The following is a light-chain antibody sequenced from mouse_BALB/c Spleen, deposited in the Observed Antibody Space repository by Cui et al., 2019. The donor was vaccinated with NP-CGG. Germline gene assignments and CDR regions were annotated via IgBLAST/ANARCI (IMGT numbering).Light chain of an antibody. J-gene: IGLJ1*01. V-gene: IGLV1*01. CDR2: GTN. Sequence: QAVVTKEPALTTSPGETVTLTCRSSTGAVTTSNYANWVQEKPDHLFTGLIGGTNNRVPGVPARFSGSLIGDKAALTITGAQTEDEAIYFCALWYSNHWVFGGGTKLTVL. CDR3: ALWYSNHWV. CDR1: TGAVTTSNY.